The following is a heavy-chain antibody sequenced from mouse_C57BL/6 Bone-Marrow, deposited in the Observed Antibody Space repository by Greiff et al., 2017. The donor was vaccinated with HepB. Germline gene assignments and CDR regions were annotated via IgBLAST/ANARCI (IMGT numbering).Heavy chain of an antibody. Sequence: EVQLQESGPGLVKPSQSLSLTCSVTGYSITSGYYWNWIRQFPGNKLEWMGYISYDGSNNYNPSLKNRISITRDTSKNQFFLKLNSVTTEDTATYYCAREKSNYPFAYWGQGTLVTVSA. J-gene: IGHJ3*01. CDR3: AREKSNYPFAY. CDR2: ISYDGSN. CDR1: GYSITSGYY. V-gene: IGHV3-6*01. D-gene: IGHD2-5*01.